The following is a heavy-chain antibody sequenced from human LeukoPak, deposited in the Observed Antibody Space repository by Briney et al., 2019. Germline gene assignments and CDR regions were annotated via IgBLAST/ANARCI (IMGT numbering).Heavy chain of an antibody. CDR3: AKDLSGSYSGPLDP. CDR2: IWYGGSNK. J-gene: IGHJ5*02. D-gene: IGHD1-26*01. V-gene: IGHV3-30*02. Sequence: GGSLRLSCAASEFTFSSYAMHWVRQAPGKGLEWVAVIWYGGSNKYYADSVKGRFTISRDNSKNTLYLQMNSLRAEDTAAYYCAKDLSGSYSGPLDPWGQGTLVTVSS. CDR1: EFTFSSYA.